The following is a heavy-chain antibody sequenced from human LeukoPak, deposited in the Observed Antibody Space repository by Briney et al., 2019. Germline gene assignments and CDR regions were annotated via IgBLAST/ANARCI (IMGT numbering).Heavy chain of an antibody. D-gene: IGHD3-16*02. J-gene: IGHJ4*02. CDR1: GGTFSSYA. CDR3: AIPADYDYVWGSYRPFDY. V-gene: IGHV1-69*01. CDR2: IIPIFGTA. Sequence: SVKVSCKASGGTFSSYAISWVRQAPGQGLEWMGGIIPIFGTANYAQKFQGRVTITADESTSTAYMELSSLRSEGTAVYYCAIPADYDYVWGSYRPFDYWGQGTLVTVSS.